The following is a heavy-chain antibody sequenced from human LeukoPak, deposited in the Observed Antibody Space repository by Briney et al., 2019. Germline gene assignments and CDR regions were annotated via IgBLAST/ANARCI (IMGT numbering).Heavy chain of an antibody. D-gene: IGHD4-17*01. J-gene: IGHJ5*02. Sequence: GGSLRLSCEVSGFTFGGYAMSWVRQAPGKGLEWVSSISSSSSYIYYADSVKGRFTISRDNAKNSLYLQMNSLRAEDTAVYYCARSATVTLNWFDPWGQGTLVTVSS. V-gene: IGHV3-21*01. CDR2: ISSSSSYI. CDR1: GFTFGGYA. CDR3: ARSATVTLNWFDP.